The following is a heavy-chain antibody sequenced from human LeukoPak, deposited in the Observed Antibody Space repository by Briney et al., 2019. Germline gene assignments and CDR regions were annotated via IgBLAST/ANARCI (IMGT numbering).Heavy chain of an antibody. D-gene: IGHD4-17*01. J-gene: IGHJ4*02. Sequence: ASVNVSCKASGYIFTGYYIHWVRQAPGQGLEWMGWVNPTHGGTNFAQKFQGRVTMTRDTSISTAYMELSRLTSDDTAMYYCAIVTTADGYWGQGTPLTVSS. V-gene: IGHV1-2*02. CDR1: GYIFTGYY. CDR3: AIVTTADGY. CDR2: VNPTHGGT.